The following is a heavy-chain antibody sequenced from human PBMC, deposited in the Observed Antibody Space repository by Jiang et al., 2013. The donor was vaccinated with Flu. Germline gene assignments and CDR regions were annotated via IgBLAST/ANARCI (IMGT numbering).Heavy chain of an antibody. CDR1: GFTFSNHG. CDR3: AKDAHFWSGYCSH. V-gene: IGHV3-30*18. J-gene: IGHJ4*02. Sequence: VQLVESGGGVVQPGSSLRLACAASGFTFSNHGMHWVRQAPGKGLEWVGIISYDGSRKYYADSVRGRFTLSRDNSNNIVYVQMDGLRPEDTAVYYCAKDAHFWSGYCSHWGQGTLVTVSS. CDR2: ISYDGSRK. D-gene: IGHD3-3*02.